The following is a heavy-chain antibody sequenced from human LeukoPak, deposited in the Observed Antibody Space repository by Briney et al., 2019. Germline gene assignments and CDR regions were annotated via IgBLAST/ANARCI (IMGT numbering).Heavy chain of an antibody. J-gene: IGHJ6*02. CDR2: IYSGGST. Sequence: GGSLRLSCAASGFTVSSNYMSWVRQAPGKGLEWVSVIYSGGSTYYADSVKGRFTISRDNSKNTLYLQMNSLRAEDMAVYYCASAAGIVYYGMDVWGQGTTVTVSS. V-gene: IGHV3-53*01. D-gene: IGHD6-13*01. CDR3: ASAAGIVYYGMDV. CDR1: GFTVSSNY.